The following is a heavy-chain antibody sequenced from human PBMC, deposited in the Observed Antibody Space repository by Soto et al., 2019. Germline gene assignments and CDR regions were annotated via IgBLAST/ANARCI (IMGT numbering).Heavy chain of an antibody. Sequence: EVQLVESGGGLVQPGGSLRLSCAASGFTFSSYEMNWVRKAPGKGLEWVSYISSSGSTIYYSDSVKGRFTISKDKAKNSLYLQMNSLRAEDTAVYYCAMIGITGTTEWGQGTLVTVSS. D-gene: IGHD1-20*01. CDR3: AMIGITGTTE. V-gene: IGHV3-48*03. CDR2: ISSSGSTI. J-gene: IGHJ4*02. CDR1: GFTFSSYE.